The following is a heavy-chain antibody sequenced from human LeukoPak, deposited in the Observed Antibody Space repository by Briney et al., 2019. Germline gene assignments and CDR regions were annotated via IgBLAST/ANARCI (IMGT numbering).Heavy chain of an antibody. J-gene: IGHJ6*02. D-gene: IGHD6-6*01. CDR2: IYYSGST. CDR3: VRVGGSYPYGMDV. Sequence: SDTLSLTSTGSGGSISSCCWSWIQQPPGKGLEWIGYIYYSGSTNYSPSLKSRVTISVDTSKNQFSLKLSSVTAADTAVYYCVRVGGSYPYGMDVWGQGTTVTVSS. V-gene: IGHV4-59*01. CDR1: GGSISSCC.